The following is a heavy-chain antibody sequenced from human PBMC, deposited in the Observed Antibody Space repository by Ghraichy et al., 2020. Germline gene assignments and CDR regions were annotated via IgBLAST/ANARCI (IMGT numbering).Heavy chain of an antibody. V-gene: IGHV3-23*01. D-gene: IGHD6-19*01. J-gene: IGHJ4*02. CDR2: ISGSGGSP. CDR1: GFTFSSYA. Sequence: GGSLRLSCVASGFTFSSYAMSWVRQAPGKGLEWVSVISGSGGSPYYADSVKGRFTISRDNSKNMLYLQMNSLRAEDTAVYYCAKDGGHSSGWYSGYFDYWGQGALVTVSS. CDR3: AKDGGHSSGWYSGYFDY.